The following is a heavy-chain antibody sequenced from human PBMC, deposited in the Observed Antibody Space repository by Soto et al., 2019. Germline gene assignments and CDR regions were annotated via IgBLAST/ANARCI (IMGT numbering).Heavy chain of an antibody. CDR3: AKDMHPNYYYDTSGPVACFDN. CDR1: GFTLSNYG. J-gene: IGHJ4*02. Sequence: GGSLRLSCAASGFTLSNYGMSWVRQAPGKGLEWXSGXXXXXXXXXXXXXXXXXXXXXRDNSKNTLFLYMNSLRAEDTAVYFCAKDMHPNYYYDTSGPVACFDNWGLGTLVTVSS. CDR2: XXXXXXXX. D-gene: IGHD3-22*01. V-gene: IGHV3-23*01.